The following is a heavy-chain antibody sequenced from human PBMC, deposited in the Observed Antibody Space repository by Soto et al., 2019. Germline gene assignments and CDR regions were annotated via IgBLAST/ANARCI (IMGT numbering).Heavy chain of an antibody. CDR2: IKEDGSET. Sequence: EVQLVESGGDLVQPGGSLRLSCAASGFTFSSYWMSWVRQAPGKELEWVANIKEDGSETYYVDSVKGRFTISRDNARYSLHLQMNSLRADDSAVYYCARFTRRVAGDYWGQGTLVTVSS. J-gene: IGHJ4*02. V-gene: IGHV3-7*05. CDR3: ARFTRRVAGDY. D-gene: IGHD6-19*01. CDR1: GFTFSSYW.